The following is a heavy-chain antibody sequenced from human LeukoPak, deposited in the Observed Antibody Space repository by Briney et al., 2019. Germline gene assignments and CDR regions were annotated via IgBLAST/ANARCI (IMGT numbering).Heavy chain of an antibody. CDR3: TTTAYSSAWRFDY. D-gene: IGHD6-19*01. Sequence: PSETLSLTCSVSGGVSGGSITKYYCTWIRQPAGKGLEWIGRIYASGSAAYNPSLYSRVSMSVDTSKNQFSLKLNSVTAADTAVYYCTTTAYSSAWRFDYWGQGALVTVSS. J-gene: IGHJ4*02. CDR1: GGSITKYY. V-gene: IGHV4-4*07. CDR2: IYASGSA.